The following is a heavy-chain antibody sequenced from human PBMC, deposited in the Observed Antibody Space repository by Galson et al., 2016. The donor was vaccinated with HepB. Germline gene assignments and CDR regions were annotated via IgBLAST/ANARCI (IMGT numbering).Heavy chain of an antibody. CDR3: TKDIVGATNGPFDY. J-gene: IGHJ4*02. V-gene: IGHV3-15*01. CDR2: VQSKTDGGTA. Sequence: SLRLSCAASGFTFSNAWMNWVRQAPGKGLEWVGRVQSKTDGGTADYAAPVQGRFTISRDDSRDTLYLQMNRLKTDDTAVYYCTKDIVGATNGPFDYWGQGTLVTVS. D-gene: IGHD1-26*01. CDR1: GFTFSNAW.